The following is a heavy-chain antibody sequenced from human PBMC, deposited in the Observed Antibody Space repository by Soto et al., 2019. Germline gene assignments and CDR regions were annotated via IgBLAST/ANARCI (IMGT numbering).Heavy chain of an antibody. CDR2: ISSDGNEK. Sequence: QVQLVESGGGVVQPGQSLRLSCAVSGFRFNDFGFHWVRQAPGKGLHGVAVISSDGNEKYYVESVKGRFIISRDNSNNMLYLEMSSLRPEDAAVYYCAPRCTNYVRCGVDAWGRGTTVTVSS. J-gene: IGHJ6*02. CDR3: APRCTNYVRCGVDA. V-gene: IGHV3-30*03. D-gene: IGHD4-4*01. CDR1: GFRFNDFG.